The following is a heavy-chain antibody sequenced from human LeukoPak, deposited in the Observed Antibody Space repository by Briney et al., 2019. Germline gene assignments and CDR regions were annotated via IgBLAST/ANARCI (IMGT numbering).Heavy chain of an antibody. Sequence: SETLCLTCAVYGGSFSGYYWSWVREPPGKGLEWIWEINQSGSTNYTPSLKSRVTKSVDTSKNQFSRKLSSVTAADSAVYCCARGPCGGDCYLDYWGQGNLVTVSS. J-gene: IGHJ4*02. V-gene: IGHV4-34*01. CDR2: INQSGST. D-gene: IGHD2-21*02. CDR1: GGSFSGYY. CDR3: ARGPCGGDCYLDY.